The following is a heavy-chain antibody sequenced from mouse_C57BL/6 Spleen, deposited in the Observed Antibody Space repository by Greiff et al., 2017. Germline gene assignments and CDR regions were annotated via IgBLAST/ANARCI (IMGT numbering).Heavy chain of an antibody. CDR3: ARWGSAMDY. CDR2: INPSTGGT. CDR1: GYSFTGYY. Sequence: VQLQQSGPELVKPGASVKISCKASGYSFTGYYMNWVKQSPEKSLEWIGEINPSTGGTTYNQKFKAKATLTVDKSSNTAYMQLKSLTSEDSAVYYCARWGSAMDYWGQGTSVTVSS. J-gene: IGHJ4*01. V-gene: IGHV1-42*01.